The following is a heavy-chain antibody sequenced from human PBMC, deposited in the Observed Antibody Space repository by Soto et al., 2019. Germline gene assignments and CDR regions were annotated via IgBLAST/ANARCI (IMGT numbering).Heavy chain of an antibody. CDR1: GYSVTDYA. CDR3: ARDSEWLVLGAETFHH. D-gene: IGHD6-19*01. CDR2: VTPANGHT. Sequence: VHLVQSGAEVKKPGASVRVSCKASGYSVTDYAIHWLRQAPGQTFEWMGWVTPANGHTKYSEKYQGRVTISWDTSATTANMDLTSLTSEDTAVYYCARDSEWLVLGAETFHHWGQGTPVTVSS. J-gene: IGHJ1*01. V-gene: IGHV1-3*01.